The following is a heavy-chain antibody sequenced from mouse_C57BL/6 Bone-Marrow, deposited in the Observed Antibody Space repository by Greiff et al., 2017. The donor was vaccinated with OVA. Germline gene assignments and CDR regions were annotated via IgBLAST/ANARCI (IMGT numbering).Heavy chain of an antibody. V-gene: IGHV5-4*03. Sequence: EVNVVESGGGLVKPGGSLKLSCAASGFTFSSYAMSWVRQTPEKRLEWVATISDGGSYTYYPDNVKGRFTISRDNAKDNLYLQMSHLKSEDTAMYYCASYYGSSPFAYWGQGTLVTVSA. D-gene: IGHD1-1*01. CDR1: GFTFSSYA. J-gene: IGHJ3*01. CDR2: ISDGGSYT. CDR3: ASYYGSSPFAY.